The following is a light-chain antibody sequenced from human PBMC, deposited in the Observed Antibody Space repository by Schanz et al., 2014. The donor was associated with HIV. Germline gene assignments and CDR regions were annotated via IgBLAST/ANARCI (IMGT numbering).Light chain of an antibody. J-gene: IGKJ4*01. CDR3: QQSGDSGGT. Sequence: EIVMTQSPATLYVSPGEGATLSCRASQSISNNLAWYQHKPGQAPRLLIYGAFTRATGIPDRFSGSGSGTGFTLTISRLEPEDFAVYYCQQSGDSGGTFGGGTKVDMK. CDR1: QSISNN. CDR2: GAF. V-gene: IGKV3D-15*01.